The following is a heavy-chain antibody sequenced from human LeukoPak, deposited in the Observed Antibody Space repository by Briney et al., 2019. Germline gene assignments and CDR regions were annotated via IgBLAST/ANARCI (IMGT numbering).Heavy chain of an antibody. CDR2: ISVSGNT. V-gene: IGHV3-23*01. J-gene: IGHJ6*03. Sequence: GGSLRLSCAASGFTLSSYAMSWVRQGPGKGLEWVSAISVSGNTYHADSVKGRFTIPRDSSKNTLYLQMNSLRADDTAVYYCAKNCGSGSSVKYYYYMDVWGKGTTVTVSS. D-gene: IGHD3-10*01. CDR1: GFTLSSYA. CDR3: AKNCGSGSSVKYYYYMDV.